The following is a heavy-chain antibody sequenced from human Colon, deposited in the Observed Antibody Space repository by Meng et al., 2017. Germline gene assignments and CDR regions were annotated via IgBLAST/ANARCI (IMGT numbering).Heavy chain of an antibody. V-gene: IGHV1-3*04. CDR3: ARDERGGPYYFDY. CDR2: IYTADGNR. Sequence: QVHLVQSGAELKKPGASVKVSCQASGYSFTSYGMHWLRQAPGQRPEWMGWIYTADGNRRYSQRFQDRLTITSDTFARTAYMELSSLRSEDTAVYFRARDERGGPYYFDYWGQGTLVTVSS. CDR1: GYSFTSYG. J-gene: IGHJ4*02.